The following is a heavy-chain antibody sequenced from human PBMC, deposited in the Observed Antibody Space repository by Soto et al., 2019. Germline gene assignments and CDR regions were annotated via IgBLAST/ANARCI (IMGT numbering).Heavy chain of an antibody. Sequence: QVQLQESGPGLVKPSGTLSLTCAVSGDSVSSPYYWCWVRQPPGKGLEWIREVFHTGTTSYNPSLRRRVTIPLDKPIKQFAPGLSSVTAAGTAVYYGARSADWYAVHSWGPGTLVIVSS. J-gene: IGHJ4*02. CDR1: GDSVSSPYY. CDR3: ARSADWYAVHS. D-gene: IGHD2-21*01. V-gene: IGHV4-4*02. CDR2: VFHTGTT.